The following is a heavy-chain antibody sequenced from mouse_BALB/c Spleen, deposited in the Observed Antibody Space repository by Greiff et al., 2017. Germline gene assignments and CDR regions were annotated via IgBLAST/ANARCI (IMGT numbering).Heavy chain of an antibody. J-gene: IGHJ4*01. CDR1: GYTFTSYW. D-gene: IGHD4-1*01. V-gene: IGHV1-7*01. CDR2: INPSTGYT. CDR3: ARGPNWEDAMDY. Sequence: VQLQQSGAELAKPGASVKMSCKASGYTFTSYWMHWVKQRPGQGLEWIGYINPSTGYTEYNQKFKDKATLTADKSSSTAYMQLSSLTSEDSAVYYCARGPNWEDAMDYWGQGTSVTVSS.